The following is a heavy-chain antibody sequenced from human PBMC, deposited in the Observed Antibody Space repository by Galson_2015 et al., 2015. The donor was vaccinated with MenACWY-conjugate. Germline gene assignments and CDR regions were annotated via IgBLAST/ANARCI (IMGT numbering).Heavy chain of an antibody. CDR2: IKKDASEI. V-gene: IGHV3-7*03. D-gene: IGHD5-18*01. CDR1: GFTFSFYW. Sequence: SLRLSCAASGFTFSFYWTTWVRHAPGKGLEWVANIKKDASEIHYVDSVKGRFTISKDNAKNSVFLQMNSLRAEDTAVYYCARENSYNYAYAIDNWGQGTLVTVSS. J-gene: IGHJ4*02. CDR3: ARENSYNYAYAIDN.